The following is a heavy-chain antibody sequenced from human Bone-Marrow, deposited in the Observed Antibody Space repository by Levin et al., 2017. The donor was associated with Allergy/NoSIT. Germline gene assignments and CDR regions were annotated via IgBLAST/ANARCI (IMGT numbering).Heavy chain of an antibody. Sequence: GGSLRLSCKASGSTFTGYYLHWVRQAPGQGLEWVGRISPNSGATTYAQTFQGRVTMTWDTSTTTAHMEISRLGSDDTAVYYCARDVTATSDFDYWGQGTLVTVSS. CDR1: GSTFTGYY. CDR2: ISPNSGAT. CDR3: ARDVTATSDFDY. J-gene: IGHJ4*02. D-gene: IGHD1-7*01. V-gene: IGHV1-2*06.